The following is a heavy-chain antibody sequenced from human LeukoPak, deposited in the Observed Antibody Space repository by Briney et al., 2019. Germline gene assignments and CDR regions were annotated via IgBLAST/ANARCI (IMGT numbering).Heavy chain of an antibody. J-gene: IGHJ4*02. CDR1: GGSISSSSYY. V-gene: IGHV4-39*01. D-gene: IGHD6-19*01. CDR3: ARHGSGIAVAEGVWVY. CDR2: IYYSGSN. Sequence: SETLSLTCTVSGGSISSSSYYWGWIRQPPGKGLEWIGSIYYSGSNYYNPSLKSRVTISVDTSKNQFSLKLSSVTAADKAVYYCARHGSGIAVAEGVWVYWGQGTLVTVSS.